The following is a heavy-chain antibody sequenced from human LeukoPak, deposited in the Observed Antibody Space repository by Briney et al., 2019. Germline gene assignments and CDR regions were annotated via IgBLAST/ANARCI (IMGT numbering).Heavy chain of an antibody. V-gene: IGHV3-7*03. CDR2: IKEDGSEK. CDR3: AKGSAAGRPYYFDY. Sequence: GGSLRLSCAASGFTFSSYWMSWVRQAPGKGLEWVANIKEDGSEKYYVDSVKGRLTISRDNAKNSLYLQMNSLRAEDTAVYFCAKGSAAGRPYYFDYWGQGTLVTVSS. CDR1: GFTFSSYW. J-gene: IGHJ4*02. D-gene: IGHD6-25*01.